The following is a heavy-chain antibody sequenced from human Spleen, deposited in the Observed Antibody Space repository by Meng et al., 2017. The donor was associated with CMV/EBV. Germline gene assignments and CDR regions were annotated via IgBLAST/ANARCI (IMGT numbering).Heavy chain of an antibody. CDR3: ARDQPANVPARRCDY. V-gene: IGHV3-21*01. J-gene: IGHJ4*02. D-gene: IGHD6-25*01. CDR2: ISSGSDYQ. Sequence: GASLKISCAASGFTFSRHTMNWVRQAPGKGLEWVSSISSGSDYQYYADAVRGRFTISRDNAKNSLCLQMNDLRADDTAVYYCARDQPANVPARRCDYWGQGARVTVSS. CDR1: GFTFSRHT.